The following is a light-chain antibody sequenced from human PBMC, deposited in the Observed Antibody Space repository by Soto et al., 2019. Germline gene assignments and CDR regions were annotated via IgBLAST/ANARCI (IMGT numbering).Light chain of an antibody. CDR3: QQYQNLWT. Sequence: EIVMTQSPAGLSASPGERATLSCRAGQTIYSNVAWYQQRPGQAPRLLIYRASTRATGVPARFSGSGSGTEFTLTISSLQSEDFAIYYCQQYQNLWTFGQGTKVDIK. V-gene: IGKV3-15*01. CDR1: QTIYSN. J-gene: IGKJ1*01. CDR2: RAS.